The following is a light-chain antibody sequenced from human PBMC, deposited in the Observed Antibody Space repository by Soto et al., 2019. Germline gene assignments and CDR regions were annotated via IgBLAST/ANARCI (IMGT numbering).Light chain of an antibody. Sequence: DIQMTQSPSTMSASVGDRVTITCRASQSIDSWLAWYQQKPGKAPKFLMYKASNLESGVPSRFSGSGSETEFTLTISSLQPDDFAIYYCQHYKSYPWPFGQGTKVDI. J-gene: IGKJ1*01. CDR2: KAS. CDR3: QHYKSYPWP. CDR1: QSIDSW. V-gene: IGKV1-5*03.